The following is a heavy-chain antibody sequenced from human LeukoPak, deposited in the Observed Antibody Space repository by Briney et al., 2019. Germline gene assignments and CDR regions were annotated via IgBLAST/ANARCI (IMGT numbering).Heavy chain of an antibody. CDR3: ARDKYAYRDAFDI. V-gene: IGHV4-59*01. D-gene: IGHD2-2*01. CDR1: GVSISSYY. CDR2: IYYSGST. J-gene: IGHJ3*02. Sequence: PSETLSLTCTVSGVSISSYYWSWIRQPPGKGLEWIGYIYYSGSTNYNPSLKSRVTISVDTSKNQFSLKLSSVTAADTAVYYCARDKYAYRDAFDIWGQGTMVTVSS.